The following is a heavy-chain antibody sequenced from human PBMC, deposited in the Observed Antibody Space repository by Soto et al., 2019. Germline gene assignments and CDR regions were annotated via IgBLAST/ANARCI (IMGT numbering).Heavy chain of an antibody. CDR2: IYPGDSDT. Sequence: GESLKISCKGSGYSFTSYWIDWVLQMPWKGLEWMGIIYPGDSDTRYSPSFQGQVTMSVDKSNNPAYLHWSSLKDSYTAMDYCARQGSNGAYYYYGRDVWGQGTTITSP. J-gene: IGHJ6*02. CDR3: ARQGSNGAYYYYGRDV. V-gene: IGHV5-51*01. D-gene: IGHD2-8*01. CDR1: GYSFTSYW.